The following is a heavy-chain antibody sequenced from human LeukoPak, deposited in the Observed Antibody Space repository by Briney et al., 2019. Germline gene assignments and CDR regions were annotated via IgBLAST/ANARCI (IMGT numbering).Heavy chain of an antibody. J-gene: IGHJ5*02. D-gene: IGHD3-10*01. Sequence: SETLSLTCAVYGGSFGGYYWSWIRQPPGKGLEWIGEINHSGSTNYNPSLKSRVTISVDTSKNQFSLKLGSVTAADTAVYYCARVRKYYYGSGSYWNWFDPWGQGTLVTVSS. CDR3: ARVRKYYYGSGSYWNWFDP. V-gene: IGHV4-34*01. CDR2: INHSGST. CDR1: GGSFGGYY.